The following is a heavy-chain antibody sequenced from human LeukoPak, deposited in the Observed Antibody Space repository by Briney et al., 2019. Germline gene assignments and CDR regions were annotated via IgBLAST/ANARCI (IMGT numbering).Heavy chain of an antibody. D-gene: IGHD3-22*01. CDR3: ARGRRTGYYYDSSGHSPFDY. Sequence: SETLSLTCAVYGGSFSGYYWSWIRQPPGKGLEWIGEINHSGSTNYNPSLKSRVTISVDTSKNQFSLKLSSVTAADTAVYYCARGRRTGYYYDSSGHSPFDYWGKGALVTVSS. CDR2: INHSGST. CDR1: GGSFSGYY. J-gene: IGHJ4*02. V-gene: IGHV4-34*01.